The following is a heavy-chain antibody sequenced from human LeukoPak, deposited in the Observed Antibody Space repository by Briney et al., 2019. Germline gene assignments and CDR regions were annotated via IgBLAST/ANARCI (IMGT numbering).Heavy chain of an antibody. J-gene: IGHJ4*02. CDR2: ISSSCYTT. Sequence: PGGSLRLSCAASGFIFSSYEMNWVRQAPGKGLEWVSYISSSCYTTHYADSVKGRFTISRDNAKNSLYLQMNSLRAEDTAVYYCTRRYCSGGNCYYFDSWGQGTLVTVSS. D-gene: IGHD2-15*01. V-gene: IGHV3-48*03. CDR3: TRRYCSGGNCYYFDS. CDR1: GFIFSSYE.